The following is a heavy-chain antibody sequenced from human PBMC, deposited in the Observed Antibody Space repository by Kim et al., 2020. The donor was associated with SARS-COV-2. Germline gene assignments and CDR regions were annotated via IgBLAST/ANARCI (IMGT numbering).Heavy chain of an antibody. D-gene: IGHD3-3*01. J-gene: IGHJ4*02. V-gene: IGHV4-59*01. Sequence: SETLSLTCTVSGGSISSYYWSWIRQPPGKGLEWIGYIYYIGSTNYNPSLKSRVTISLDTSKNQFSLKLSSVTAADTAVYYCARGVLITIFGVVREFDYWGQGTLVTVSS. CDR3: ARGVLITIFGVVREFDY. CDR2: IYYIGST. CDR1: GGSISSYY.